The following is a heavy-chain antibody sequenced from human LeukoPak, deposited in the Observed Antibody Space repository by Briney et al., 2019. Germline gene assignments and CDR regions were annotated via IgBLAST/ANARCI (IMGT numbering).Heavy chain of an antibody. J-gene: IGHJ4*02. CDR2: ISGSSSYI. V-gene: IGHV3-21*01. CDR3: ARSADMGLQLTWLKY. Sequence: GGSLRLSCAASGFIFSSYTMNWVRQAPGKGLEWVSSISGSSSYIYYADSVKGRFTISRDDAKNSLYLQMNSLRVEDTAVYYCARSADMGLQLTWLKYWGQGILVTVSS. D-gene: IGHD5-24*01. CDR1: GFIFSSYT.